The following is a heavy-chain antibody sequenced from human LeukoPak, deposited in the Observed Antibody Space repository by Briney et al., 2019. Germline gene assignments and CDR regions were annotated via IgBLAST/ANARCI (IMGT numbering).Heavy chain of an antibody. D-gene: IGHD5-12*01. CDR2: IYYSGST. Sequence: SETLSLTCTVSGGSISSYYWSWIRQPPGKGLEWIGYIYYSGSTNYNPSLKSRVTISVDRSRNQFSLKLSSVTAADTAVYYCARDTSAYGYTDYWGQGTLVTVSS. J-gene: IGHJ4*02. CDR1: GGSISSYY. CDR3: ARDTSAYGYTDY. V-gene: IGHV4-59*01.